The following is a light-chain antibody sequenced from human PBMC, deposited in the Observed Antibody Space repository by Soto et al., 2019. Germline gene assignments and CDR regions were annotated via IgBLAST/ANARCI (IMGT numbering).Light chain of an antibody. CDR1: QSVSSSF. CDR3: QQYGSSPRT. J-gene: IGKJ1*01. Sequence: EIVLTQSPGTLSLSPGERATLSCRASQSVSSSFVAWFQQKPGQAPRLLIYGTSSRATGIPDRFSGSGSGTDFTLTIRRLEPEDFAVYYCQQYGSSPRTFGQGTKVDIK. CDR2: GTS. V-gene: IGKV3-20*01.